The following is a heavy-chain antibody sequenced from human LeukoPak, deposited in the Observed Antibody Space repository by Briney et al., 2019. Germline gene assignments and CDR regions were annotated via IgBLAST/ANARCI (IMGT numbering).Heavy chain of an antibody. J-gene: IGHJ6*02. CDR2: ISGSGGST. CDR1: GFTFSSYA. CDR3: AENVGYSYGRHYYYYGMHV. Sequence: GGSLRLSCAASGFTFSSYAMSWVRQAPGKGLEWVSAISGSGGSTYYADSVKGRFTISRDNSKNTLYLQMNSLRAEDTAVYYCAENVGYSYGRHYYYYGMHVWGQGTTVTVSS. V-gene: IGHV3-23*01. D-gene: IGHD5-18*01.